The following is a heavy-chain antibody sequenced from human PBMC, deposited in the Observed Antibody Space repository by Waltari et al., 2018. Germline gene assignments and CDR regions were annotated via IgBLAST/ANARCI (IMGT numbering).Heavy chain of an antibody. CDR3: ARDGYYYDSSGYYYFDY. Sequence: QVQLVQSGAEVKKPGSSVKVSCKASGGTFSSYAISWVRQAPGQGLEWMGGIIPIFGTANYAQKFQGRGTITADESTSTAYMELSSLRSEDTAVYYCARDGYYYDSSGYYYFDYWGQGTLVTVSS. V-gene: IGHV1-69*01. D-gene: IGHD3-22*01. CDR1: GGTFSSYA. CDR2: IIPIFGTA. J-gene: IGHJ4*02.